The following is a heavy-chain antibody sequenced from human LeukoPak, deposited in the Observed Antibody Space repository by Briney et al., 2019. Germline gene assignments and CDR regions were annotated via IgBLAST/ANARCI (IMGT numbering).Heavy chain of an antibody. CDR1: GFTFSSYW. CDR3: ARHLSGITGYTYGRGIDY. J-gene: IGHJ4*02. D-gene: IGHD5-18*01. Sequence: GGSLRLSCAASGFTFSSYWMSWVRQAPRKWLEWVANIKKDGSENYSADSVKGRFTISRDNAKTSLYLQMNSLRAEDTAVYYCARHLSGITGYTYGRGIDYWGQGTLVTVSS. CDR2: IKKDGSEN. V-gene: IGHV3-7*01.